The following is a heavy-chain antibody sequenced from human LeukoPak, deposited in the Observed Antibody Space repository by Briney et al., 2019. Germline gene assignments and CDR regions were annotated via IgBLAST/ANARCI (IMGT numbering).Heavy chain of an antibody. CDR3: ARDGRFYDSSGDFPPHAFDI. CDR1: GYTFTSYY. D-gene: IGHD3-22*01. CDR2: INPSGDST. J-gene: IGHJ3*02. Sequence: GASVKVSCKASGYTFTSYYMHWVRQAPGQGLEWMGIINPSGDSTGYAQNFQGWVTMTRDTSISTAYMELSRLRSDDTAVYYCARDGRFYDSSGDFPPHAFDIWGQGTMVTVSS. V-gene: IGHV1-46*01.